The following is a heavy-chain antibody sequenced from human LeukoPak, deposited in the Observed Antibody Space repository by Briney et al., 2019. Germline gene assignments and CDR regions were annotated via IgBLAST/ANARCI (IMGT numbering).Heavy chain of an antibody. J-gene: IGHJ3*02. V-gene: IGHV3-66*01. Sequence: GGSLRLSCAASGFTVSSNYMSWVRQAPGKGLEWVSVIYSGGSTYYADSVKGRFTISRDNSKNTLYLQMNSLRAEDTAVYYCARTRSSWYSASAFDIWGPGTMVTVSS. CDR1: GFTVSSNY. CDR3: ARTRSSWYSASAFDI. CDR2: IYSGGST. D-gene: IGHD6-13*01.